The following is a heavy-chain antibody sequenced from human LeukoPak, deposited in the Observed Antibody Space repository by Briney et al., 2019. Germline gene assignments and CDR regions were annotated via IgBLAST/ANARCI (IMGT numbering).Heavy chain of an antibody. CDR1: GFTFSSYS. D-gene: IGHD5-12*01. J-gene: IGHJ4*02. V-gene: IGHV3-21*04. CDR2: ISSSSSYI. Sequence: GGSLRLSCAASGFTFSSYSMNWVRQAPGKGLEWVSSISSSSSYIYYADSVKGRFTISRDNAKNSLYLQMNSLRAEDTAVYYCATYSGYDYRDETDYWGQGTLVTVSS. CDR3: ATYSGYDYRDETDY.